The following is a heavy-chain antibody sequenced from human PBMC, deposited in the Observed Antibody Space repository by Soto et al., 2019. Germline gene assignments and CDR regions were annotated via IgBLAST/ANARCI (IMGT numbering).Heavy chain of an antibody. CDR1: RFTFSQFA. Sequence: DVHLLESGGGLVQPGGSLTLSCAASRFTFSQFAISWVRQAPGKGLEWVSSIGGTGTHTHYADSVKDRFTISRDNSRNTLYLQIDSLRDEDTAVYYCAKDAVPYNGKWDWFDSWGQGTLVIVSS. D-gene: IGHD1-20*01. CDR3: AKDAVPYNGKWDWFDS. J-gene: IGHJ5*01. CDR2: IGGTGTHT. V-gene: IGHV3-23*01.